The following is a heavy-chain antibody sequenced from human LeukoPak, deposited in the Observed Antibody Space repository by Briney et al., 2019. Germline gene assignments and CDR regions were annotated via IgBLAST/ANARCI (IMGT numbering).Heavy chain of an antibody. J-gene: IGHJ4*02. CDR3: AKDDYGGKLGAYYFDY. V-gene: IGHV3-23*01. CDR2: ISGSGGST. D-gene: IGHD4-23*01. Sequence: QPGGSLRLSCAASGFTFSSYAMSWVRQAPGKGLEWVSAISGSGGSTYYADSVKGRFTISRDNSKNTLYLQMNSLRAEDTAVYYCAKDDYGGKLGAYYFDYWGQGTLVTVSS. CDR1: GFTFSSYA.